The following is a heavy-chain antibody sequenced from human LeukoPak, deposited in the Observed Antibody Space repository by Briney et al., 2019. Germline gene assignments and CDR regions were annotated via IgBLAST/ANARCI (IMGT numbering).Heavy chain of an antibody. D-gene: IGHD4/OR15-4a*01. CDR3: ARSNFLYYFDY. Sequence: GGSLRLSCAASGFTFSSYEMNWVRQAPGKGLQWVSYISSSGSTIYYADSVKGQFTISRDNAKNSLYLQMNSLRAEDTAVYYCARSNFLYYFDYWGQGTLVTVSS. CDR1: GFTFSSYE. CDR2: ISSSGSTI. V-gene: IGHV3-48*03. J-gene: IGHJ4*02.